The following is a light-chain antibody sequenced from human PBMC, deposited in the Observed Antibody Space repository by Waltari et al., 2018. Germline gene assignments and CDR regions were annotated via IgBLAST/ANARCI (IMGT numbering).Light chain of an antibody. J-gene: IGLJ2*01. CDR1: TSNIGNNA. CDR2: FND. V-gene: IGLV1-44*01. CDR3: ATWDDTLGGNVV. Sequence: QSVLTQTPSASGTPGQRVTISCSVGTSNIGNNAVHCYQQVPGAGPKLLIYFNDQRPAGVPDRFSGSTSGTSASLAISGLQPEDEADYYCATWDDTLGGNVVFGGGTKLTVL.